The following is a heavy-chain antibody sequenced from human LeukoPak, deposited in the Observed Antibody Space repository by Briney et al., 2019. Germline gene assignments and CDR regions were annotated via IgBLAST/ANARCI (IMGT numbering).Heavy chain of an antibody. V-gene: IGHV1-18*01. D-gene: IGHD6-13*01. CDR1: GYTFTSYG. J-gene: IGHJ4*02. Sequence: WASVKVSCKASGYTFTSYGISWVRQAPGQGLEWMGWISAYNGNTNYAQKLQGRVTMTTDTSTSTAYMELRSLRSDDTAVYYCASSQKSEQPFDYWGQGTLVTVSS. CDR3: ASSQKSEQPFDY. CDR2: ISAYNGNT.